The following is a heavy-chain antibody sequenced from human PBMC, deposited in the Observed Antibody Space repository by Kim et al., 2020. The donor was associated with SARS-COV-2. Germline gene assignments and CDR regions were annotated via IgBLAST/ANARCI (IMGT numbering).Heavy chain of an antibody. CDR1: GFTFSSYA. CDR2: ISPSGDNT. V-gene: IGHV3-23*01. D-gene: IGHD3-3*01. J-gene: IGHJ5*02. Sequence: GGSLRLSCAASGFTFSSYAMSWVRQAPGEGLEWVSLISPSGDNTYYPDSVKGRFTISRDNSKNTLYLQMNSLRAEDTAVYYCAKDPRFWSDSTWGQGTLVTVSS. CDR3: AKDPRFWSDST.